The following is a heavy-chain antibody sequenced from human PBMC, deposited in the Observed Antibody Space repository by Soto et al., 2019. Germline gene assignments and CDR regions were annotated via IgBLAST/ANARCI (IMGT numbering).Heavy chain of an antibody. CDR3: STYGSGSYINWFDP. D-gene: IGHD3-10*01. V-gene: IGHV1-69*02. Sequence: GASVKVSCKASGGTFSSYTISWVRQAPGQGLEWMGRIIPILGIANYAQKFQGRVTITADKSTSTAYMELSSLRSEDTAVYYCSTYGSGSYINWFDPWGQGTLVSVSS. J-gene: IGHJ5*02. CDR1: GGTFSSYT. CDR2: IIPILGIA.